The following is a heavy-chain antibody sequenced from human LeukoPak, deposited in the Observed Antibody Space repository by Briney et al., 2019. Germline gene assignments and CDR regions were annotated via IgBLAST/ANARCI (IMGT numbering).Heavy chain of an antibody. V-gene: IGHV3-30*01. CDR3: ARGSALAGFEY. J-gene: IGHJ4*02. CDR2: ISYDGSNK. CDR1: GFTFSSFA. Sequence: PGRSLRLSCAASGFTFSSFAMHWVRQAPGKGLEWVAVISYDGSNKYYADSVKGRFTISRDNSKNTLYLQMNSLRAEDTAVYYCARGSALAGFEYWGQGTLVTVSS. D-gene: IGHD6-6*01.